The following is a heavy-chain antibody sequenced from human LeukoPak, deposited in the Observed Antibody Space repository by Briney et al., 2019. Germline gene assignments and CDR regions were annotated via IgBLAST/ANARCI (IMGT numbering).Heavy chain of an antibody. CDR3: ARHAASLDY. V-gene: IGHV5-51*01. CDR1: GYSFTTYW. CDR2: IYPHDSDT. Sequence: GESLKISCKGSGYSFTTYWISWVRQVPGKGLEWMGIIYPHDSDTRYDPSFQGQVAFSADKSISTAYLQWNSLEASDTAIYYCARHAASLDYWGQGTPVTVSS. J-gene: IGHJ4*02. D-gene: IGHD6-25*01.